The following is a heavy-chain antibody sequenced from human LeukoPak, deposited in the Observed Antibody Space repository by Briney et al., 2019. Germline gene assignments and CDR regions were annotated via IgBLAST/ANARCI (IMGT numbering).Heavy chain of an antibody. CDR2: ISYDGSNK. J-gene: IGHJ3*02. CDR3: ATSWGGTGNDAFDI. D-gene: IGHD7-27*01. Sequence: GRSLRLSCAASGFTFSSYGMHWVRQAPGKGLEWVAVISYDGSNKYYADSVKGRFTISRDNSKNTLYLQMNSLRAEDTAVYYCATSWGGTGNDAFDIWGQGTMVTVSS. CDR1: GFTFSSYG. V-gene: IGHV3-30*03.